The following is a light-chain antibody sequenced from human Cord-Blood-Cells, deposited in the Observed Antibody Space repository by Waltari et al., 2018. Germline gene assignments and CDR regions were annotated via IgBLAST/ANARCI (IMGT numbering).Light chain of an antibody. CDR2: QDS. J-gene: IGLJ2*01. Sequence: SYERTQPPSVSVSPGQTASITCSGDKLGDKYACWYQQKPGQSPVLVIYQDSKRPSGIPERFSGSNSGNTATLTISGTQAMDEADYSCQAWDSSTVVFGGGTKLTVL. CDR3: QAWDSSTVV. V-gene: IGLV3-1*01. CDR1: KLGDKY.